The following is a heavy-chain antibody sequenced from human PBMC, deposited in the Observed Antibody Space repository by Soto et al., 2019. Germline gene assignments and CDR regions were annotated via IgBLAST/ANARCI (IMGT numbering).Heavy chain of an antibody. CDR1: GYTFTTYG. Sequence: QVQLVQSGAEVKKPGASMRVSCKASGYTFTTYGISWVRQAPGQGLEWMGWVSANNGDTKYAQKFQDRITLITDTSTSTAYMEVRSLRSDDTALYFCARDFPRAFCSGTGCCFDYWGQGTPVTVSS. CDR3: ARDFPRAFCSGTGCCFDY. V-gene: IGHV1-18*01. J-gene: IGHJ4*02. D-gene: IGHD2-15*01. CDR2: VSANNGDT.